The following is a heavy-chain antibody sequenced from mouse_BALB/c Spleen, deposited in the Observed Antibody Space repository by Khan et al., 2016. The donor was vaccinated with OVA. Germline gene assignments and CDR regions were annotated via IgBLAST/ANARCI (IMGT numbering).Heavy chain of an antibody. CDR1: GFSLTSYG. CDR2: IWAGGST. Sequence: VQLQESGPGLVAPSQSLYITCTVSGFSLTSYGVHWVSQPPGKGLEWLGVIWAGGSTNYNSALMSRLSISKDNYKSQVVLKMNSLQTSDTAMYYCARLEDRWGQGTTLTVSS. J-gene: IGHJ2*01. CDR3: ARLEDR. V-gene: IGHV2-9*02.